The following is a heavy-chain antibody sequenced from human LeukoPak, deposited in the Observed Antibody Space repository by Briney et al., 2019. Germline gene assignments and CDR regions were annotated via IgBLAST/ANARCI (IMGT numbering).Heavy chain of an antibody. CDR1: GGSISSYY. Sequence: SETLSLTCTVSGGSISSYYWSWIRQPPGKGLEWIGYIYYSGSTKYNPSLKSRVTISVDTSKNQFSLKLSSVTAADTAVYYCARGAYDYVWGSYRYIGEGHYFDYWGQGTLVTVSS. J-gene: IGHJ4*02. CDR2: IYYSGST. CDR3: ARGAYDYVWGSYRYIGEGHYFDY. V-gene: IGHV4-59*12. D-gene: IGHD3-16*02.